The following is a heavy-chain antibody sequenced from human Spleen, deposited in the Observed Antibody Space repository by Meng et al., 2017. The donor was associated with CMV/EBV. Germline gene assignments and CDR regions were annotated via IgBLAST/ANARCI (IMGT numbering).Heavy chain of an antibody. J-gene: IGHJ6*02. Sequence: SVKVSCKASGYTFTGYSMHWVRQAPGQGLEWMGWIDPNSGGTNYAQKFQGRVTMTRDTSIITVFMELSSLRYDDTAVYYCARDEALEWLAVVPLGGYHYSGMDVWGQGTTVTVSS. V-gene: IGHV1-2*02. CDR2: IDPNSGGT. D-gene: IGHD2-2*01. CDR3: ARDEALEWLAVVPLGGYHYSGMDV. CDR1: GYTFTGYS.